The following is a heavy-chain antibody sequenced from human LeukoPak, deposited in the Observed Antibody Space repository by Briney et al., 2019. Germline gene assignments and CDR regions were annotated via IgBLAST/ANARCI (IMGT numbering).Heavy chain of an antibody. D-gene: IGHD2-2*01. CDR1: GYTLTELS. J-gene: IGHJ4*02. V-gene: IGHV1-24*01. CDR2: FDPEDGET. Sequence: ASVKVSCKVSGYTLTELSMHWVRQAPGKGLEWMGGFDPEDGETIYAQKFQGRVSMTEDTSTDTAYMELSSLRSEDTAVYYCATASPYCSSTSCYYFDYWGQGTLVTVSS. CDR3: ATASPYCSSTSCYYFDY.